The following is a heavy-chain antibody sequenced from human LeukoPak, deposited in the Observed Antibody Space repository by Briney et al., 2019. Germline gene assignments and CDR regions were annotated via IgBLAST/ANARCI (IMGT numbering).Heavy chain of an antibody. CDR1: GYTXTNYG. CDR2: ISGYNGNT. D-gene: IGHD6-13*01. CDR3: ARDPLRSTWSTYYNALDV. J-gene: IGHJ6*02. V-gene: IGHV1-18*01. Sequence: ASVKVSCKASGYTXTNYGITWVRQAPGQGLEWMGWISGYNGNTNYAQKLQGRVTMTTDTSTSTAYMELRSLTSDDTAVYYCARDPLRSTWSTYYNALDVWGQGTTVTVSS.